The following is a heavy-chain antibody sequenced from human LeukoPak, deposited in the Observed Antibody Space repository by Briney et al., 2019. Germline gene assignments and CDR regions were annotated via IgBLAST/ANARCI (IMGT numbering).Heavy chain of an antibody. CDR1: GFTFSSYG. CDR3: AKDLVGATTH. CDR2: IRYDGSNK. V-gene: IGHV3-30*02. J-gene: IGHJ4*02. Sequence: PGGSLRLSCAASGFTFSSYGMHWVRQAPGKGLEWVAFIRYDGSNKYYADSVKGRFTISRDNSKNTLYLQMNGLRAEDTAVYYCAKDLVGATTHWGQGTLVTVSS. D-gene: IGHD1-26*01.